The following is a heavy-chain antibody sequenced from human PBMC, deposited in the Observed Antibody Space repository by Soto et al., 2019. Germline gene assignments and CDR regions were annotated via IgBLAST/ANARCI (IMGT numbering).Heavy chain of an antibody. J-gene: IGHJ5*02. V-gene: IGHV4-34*01. D-gene: IGHD1-26*01. Sequence: QVQLQQWGAGLLKPSETLSLTCAVYGGSFIDYYWSWIRQPPGKGLEWIGEINHSGSTNYNPSLKSRVTMSVDTSKNQFSLKLSSVTAADTAVYYCARDQGRSRADAWGQGTLVTVSS. CDR3: ARDQGRSRADA. CDR1: GGSFIDYY. CDR2: INHSGST.